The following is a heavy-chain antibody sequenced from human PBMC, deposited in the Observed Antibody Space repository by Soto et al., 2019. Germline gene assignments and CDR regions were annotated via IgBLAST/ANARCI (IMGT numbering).Heavy chain of an antibody. V-gene: IGHV3-53*01. CDR1: GFTVTGNY. CDR2: IFTGGTT. Sequence: HPXGSLRLSCAASGFTVTGNYMSWVRQSPGKGLEWVSLIFTGGTTYYADSVKGRFTISRDNSKNTLYLQMNSLRAEDTAVYYCAGQTYQMRNSYYYAMDVWGQGTTVTVSS. D-gene: IGHD2-2*01. CDR3: AGQTYQMRNSYYYAMDV. J-gene: IGHJ6*02.